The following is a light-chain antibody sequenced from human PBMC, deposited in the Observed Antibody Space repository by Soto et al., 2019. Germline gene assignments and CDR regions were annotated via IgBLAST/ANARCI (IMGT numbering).Light chain of an antibody. Sequence: EIVLTQSPATLSLSPGERATLSCRASQSVSSYLAWHQQKPGQAPRLLIYDASNRATGIPARFSGSGSGTDFTLTISSLEPEDFAVYYCQQRQTFGQGTKLEIK. CDR2: DAS. CDR3: QQRQT. J-gene: IGKJ2*01. CDR1: QSVSSY. V-gene: IGKV3-11*01.